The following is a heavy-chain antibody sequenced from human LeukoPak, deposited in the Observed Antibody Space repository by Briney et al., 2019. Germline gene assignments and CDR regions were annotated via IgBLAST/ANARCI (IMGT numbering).Heavy chain of an antibody. CDR3: AVHSSSWYLDWFDP. J-gene: IGHJ5*02. V-gene: IGHV3-23*01. Sequence: PGGSLRLSCAASGFTFSSYAMSWVRQAPGEGLEWVSAISGSGGSTYYADSVKGRFTISRDNSKNTLYLQMNSLRAEDTAVYYCAVHSSSWYLDWFDPWGQRTLVTVSS. D-gene: IGHD6-13*01. CDR2: ISGSGGST. CDR1: GFTFSSYA.